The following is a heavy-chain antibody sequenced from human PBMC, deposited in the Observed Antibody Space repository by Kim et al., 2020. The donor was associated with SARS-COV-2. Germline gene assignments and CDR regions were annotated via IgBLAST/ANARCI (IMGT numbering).Heavy chain of an antibody. D-gene: IGHD6-13*01. CDR1: GGSISSGGYY. J-gene: IGHJ4*02. CDR3: ARFPRSRQLSLYSSSWYTDY. CDR2: IYYSGST. Sequence: SETLSLTCTVSGGSISSGGYYWSWIRQHPGKGLEWIGYIYYSGSTYYNPSLKSRVTISVDTSKNQFSLKLSSVTAADTAVYYCARFPRSRQLSLYSSSWYTDYWGQGTLVTVSS. V-gene: IGHV4-31*03.